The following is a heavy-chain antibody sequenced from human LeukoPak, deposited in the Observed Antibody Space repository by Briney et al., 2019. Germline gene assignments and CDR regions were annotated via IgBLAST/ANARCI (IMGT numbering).Heavy chain of an antibody. V-gene: IGHV1-46*01. CDR2: INPSTGDT. CDR3: GRARYRFDY. CDR1: GYTFTGYY. D-gene: IGHD1-26*01. J-gene: IGHJ4*02. Sequence: ASVKVSCKASGYTFTGYYMHWVRQAPGQGLEWMGIINPSTGDTNYAQKFQGRVTMTRDTSTSTVYMELTSLRSEDTAVYSCGRARYRFDYWGQGTLVTVSS.